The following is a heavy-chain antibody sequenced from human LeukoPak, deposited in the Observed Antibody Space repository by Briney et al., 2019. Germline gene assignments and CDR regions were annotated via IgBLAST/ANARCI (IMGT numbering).Heavy chain of an antibody. CDR3: ARDGRAGSLFAY. D-gene: IGHD6-19*01. V-gene: IGHV4-59*01. CDR1: GGSISSYY. J-gene: IGHJ4*02. Sequence: PSETLSLTCTVSGGSISSYYWSWIRQPPGKGLEWVGYISYSGSTNYNPSLKSRVTVSVDTSKNQFSLKLSSVTAADTAIYYCARDGRAGSLFAYWGQGTLVTVSS. CDR2: ISYSGST.